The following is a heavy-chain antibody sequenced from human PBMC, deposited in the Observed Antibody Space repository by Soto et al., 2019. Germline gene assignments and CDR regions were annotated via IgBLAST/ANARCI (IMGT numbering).Heavy chain of an antibody. J-gene: IGHJ3*02. CDR1: GASISSIKW. V-gene: IGHV4-4*02. D-gene: IGHD6-6*01. CDR3: ARSLAARRPLDI. CDR2: IYHSGST. Sequence: PSETLSLTGSVSGASISSIKWWSWVRQPPGKGLEWIGEIYHSGSTNYNPSLKSRVTISVDKSKNQFSLKLSSVTAADTAVYYCARSLAARRPLDIWCEGTLVTV.